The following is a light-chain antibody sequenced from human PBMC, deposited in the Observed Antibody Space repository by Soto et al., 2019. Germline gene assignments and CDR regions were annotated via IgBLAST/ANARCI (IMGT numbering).Light chain of an antibody. V-gene: IGKV3-15*01. CDR1: QSVTTT. CDR2: GAS. CDR3: QQYNDWPLT. Sequence: EVVMTQSPATLSVSPGERATLSCRASQSVTTTLAWFQQKPGQPPRLLIYGASTRATGSPARVSGSGSGTEFTLTISSLQSEDSAVYFCQQYNDWPLTFGGGTKVEI. J-gene: IGKJ4*01.